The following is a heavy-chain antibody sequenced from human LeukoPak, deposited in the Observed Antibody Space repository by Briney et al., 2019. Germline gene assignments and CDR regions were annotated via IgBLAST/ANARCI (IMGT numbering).Heavy chain of an antibody. D-gene: IGHD3-3*01. CDR1: GFTCSSYW. V-gene: IGHV3-7*01. CDR2: IKQDGSEK. Sequence: GGSLRLSGAASGFTCSSYWMSWVRQAPGKGLEWVANIKQDGSEKYYVDSVKGRFTISRDNAKNSLYLQMNGLRAEGTAVYYCARERSENWFDPWGQGTLVTVSS. CDR3: ARERSENWFDP. J-gene: IGHJ5*02.